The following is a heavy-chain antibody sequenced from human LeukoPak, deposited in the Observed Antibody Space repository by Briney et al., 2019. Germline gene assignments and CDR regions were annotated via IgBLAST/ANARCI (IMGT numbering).Heavy chain of an antibody. J-gene: IGHJ4*02. D-gene: IGHD1-1*01. CDR3: ARGRSGRPGLFDS. V-gene: IGHV3-53*01. CDR1: GLTVSDSY. Sequence: GGSLRLSCAASGLTVSDSYMNWVRQAPGKWLEWVSVIYSAGSPYYTDSVKGRFTISRDKSKNTLYLQMNSLRAEDTAVYYCARGRSGRPGLFDSWCQGTLVTVSS. CDR2: IYSAGSP.